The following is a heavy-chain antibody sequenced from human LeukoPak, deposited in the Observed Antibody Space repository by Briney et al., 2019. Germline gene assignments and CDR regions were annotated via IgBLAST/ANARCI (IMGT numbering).Heavy chain of an antibody. V-gene: IGHV4-59*08. CDR3: ARRTSVAGVWFDP. D-gene: IGHD6-19*01. CDR2: IYYSGST. Sequence: PSETLSLTCTVSGGSIGTYYWSWIRQPPGKGLEWIGYIYYSGSTNYNPSLKSRVTISVDTSKNQFSLKLRSVTAADTAVYYCARRTSVAGVWFDPWGQGTPVTVSS. CDR1: GGSIGTYY. J-gene: IGHJ5*02.